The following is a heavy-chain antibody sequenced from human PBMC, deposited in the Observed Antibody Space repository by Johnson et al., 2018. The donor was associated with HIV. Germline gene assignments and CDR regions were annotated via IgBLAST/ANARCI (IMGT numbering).Heavy chain of an antibody. CDR3: ARDPDVTPGSFDI. V-gene: IGHV3-9*01. Sequence: VQLVESGGGLVQPGRSLRLSCAASGFTFDDYAMHWVRQAPRKGLEWVSGISWNSGSIGYADSVKGRFTISRDNAKNSLYLQMNSLRAEDTAVYYCARDPDVTPGSFDIWGQGTMVTVSS. D-gene: IGHD2-15*01. J-gene: IGHJ3*02. CDR1: GFTFDDYA. CDR2: ISWNSGSI.